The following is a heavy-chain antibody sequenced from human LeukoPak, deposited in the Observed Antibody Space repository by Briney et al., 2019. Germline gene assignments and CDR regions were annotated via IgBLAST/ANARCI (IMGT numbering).Heavy chain of an antibody. CDR1: GFTFDDYG. Sequence: GGSLRLPCAASGFTFDDYGMSWVRQAPGKGLEWVGRIRSTANGYATAYAASVKGRFTISRDDSKNTAYLQMDSLKTEDTAVYYCTGNYYGSGSYADFDYWGQGTLVTVSS. CDR2: IRSTANGYAT. J-gene: IGHJ4*02. CDR3: TGNYYGSGSYADFDY. D-gene: IGHD3-10*01. V-gene: IGHV3-73*01.